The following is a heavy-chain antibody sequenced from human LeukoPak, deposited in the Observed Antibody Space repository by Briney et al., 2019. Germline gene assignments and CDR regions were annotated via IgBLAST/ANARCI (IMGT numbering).Heavy chain of an antibody. CDR2: IIPIFGTA. V-gene: IGHV1-69*13. D-gene: IGHD3-22*01. CDR3: ARAYYYDSSGPVRYAFDI. J-gene: IGHJ3*02. Sequence: ASVKVSGKASGGTFSSYAISWVRQAPGQGLEWMGGIIPIFGTANYAQKFQGRVTITADESTSTAYMELSSLRSEDTAVYYCARAYYYDSSGPVRYAFDIWGQGTMVTVSS. CDR1: GGTFSSYA.